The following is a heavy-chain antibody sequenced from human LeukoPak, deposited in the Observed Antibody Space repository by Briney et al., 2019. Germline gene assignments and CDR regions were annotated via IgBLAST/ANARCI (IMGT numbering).Heavy chain of an antibody. Sequence: SETLSLTCTVSGGSITSGSYFWTWIRQPAGKGLEWLGRMQTNGNTNYNPSLKSRVAISIDTSKNQFSLQLSSVTAADTAVYYCVRQLPYDSIWGSYHYYFDYWGQGTLVTVSS. D-gene: IGHD3-16*01. CDR2: MQTNGNT. CDR3: VRQLPYDSIWGSYHYYFDY. CDR1: GGSITSGSYF. J-gene: IGHJ4*02. V-gene: IGHV4-61*02.